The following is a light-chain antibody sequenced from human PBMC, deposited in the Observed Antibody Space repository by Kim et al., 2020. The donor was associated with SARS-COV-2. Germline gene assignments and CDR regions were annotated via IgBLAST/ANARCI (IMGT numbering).Light chain of an antibody. CDR2: GKK. V-gene: IGLV3-19*01. Sequence: LGHTVKSTCRGDSLRSFYAAWYQQKPGQAPILVCYGKKSRPSGIPDRFSGSSSGNTASLTITGAQAEDEADYYCQSRDSIGDHLLFGGGTQLTVL. CDR1: SLRSFY. J-gene: IGLJ3*02. CDR3: QSRDSIGDHLL.